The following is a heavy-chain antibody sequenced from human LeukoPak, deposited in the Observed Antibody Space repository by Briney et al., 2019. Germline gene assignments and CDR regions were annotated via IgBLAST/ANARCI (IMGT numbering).Heavy chain of an antibody. J-gene: IGHJ6*02. V-gene: IGHV1-46*01. CDR1: GYTFTHYY. CDR2: INPSGGNT. CDR3: ARDQVIVVVPVGSRRVPSPVDLNYYFYGMDV. D-gene: IGHD2-2*01. Sequence: ASVKVSCKASGYTFTHYYMHWVRQAPGQGLEWLGVINPSGGNTTFAQKFQGRVTMTRDTSTNTVYMELSSLRSEDTAVYYCARDQVIVVVPVGSRRVPSPVDLNYYFYGMDVWGQGTTVTVSS.